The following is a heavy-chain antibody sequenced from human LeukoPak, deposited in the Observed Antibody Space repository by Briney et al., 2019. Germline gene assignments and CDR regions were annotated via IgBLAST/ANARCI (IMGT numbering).Heavy chain of an antibody. Sequence: GGSLRLSCAASGFTFSTYGMHWVRQAPGKGLEWVAVISYDRSNEYYADSVKGRFTISRDNSKNTLYLQMSSLRAEDTAVYYCAKEFNRGLPDYWGQGTLVTVPS. V-gene: IGHV3-30*18. CDR3: AKEFNRGLPDY. CDR1: GFTFSTYG. J-gene: IGHJ4*02. CDR2: ISYDRSNE. D-gene: IGHD2-21*01.